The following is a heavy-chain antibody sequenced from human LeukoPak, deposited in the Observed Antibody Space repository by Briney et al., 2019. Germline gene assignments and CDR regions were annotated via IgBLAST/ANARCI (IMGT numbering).Heavy chain of an antibody. CDR3: AKDISSAMTFVDY. Sequence: GGSLRLSCAASGFTVSRNYMSWVRQAPGKGLEWVSYINGGGSTIYYADSVKGRFTISRDNSKNTLYLQMNSLRAEDTAVYYCAKDISSAMTFVDYWGQGTLVTVSS. V-gene: IGHV3-48*01. CDR1: GFTVSRNY. J-gene: IGHJ4*02. D-gene: IGHD2-2*01. CDR2: INGGGSTI.